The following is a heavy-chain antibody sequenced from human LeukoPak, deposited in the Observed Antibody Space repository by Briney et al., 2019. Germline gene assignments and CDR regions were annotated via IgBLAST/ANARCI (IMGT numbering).Heavy chain of an antibody. D-gene: IGHD3-10*01. CDR2: IRYDGSNK. Sequence: GGSLRLSCAASGFTFSSYGMHWVRQAPGKGLEWVAFIRYDGSNKYYADSVKGRFTISRDNSKNTLYLQMNSLRAEDTAVHYCAKDWTIRGVIISLDYWGQGTLVTVSS. CDR3: AKDWTIRGVIISLDY. J-gene: IGHJ4*02. V-gene: IGHV3-30*02. CDR1: GFTFSSYG.